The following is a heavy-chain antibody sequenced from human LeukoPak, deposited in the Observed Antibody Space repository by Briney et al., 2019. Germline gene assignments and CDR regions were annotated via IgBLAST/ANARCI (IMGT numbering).Heavy chain of an antibody. CDR1: GGTFSSYA. D-gene: IGHD3-22*01. CDR2: IIPIFGTA. Sequence: SVKVSCKASGGTFSSYAISWVRQAPGQGLEWMGGIIPIFGTANYAQKFQGRVTITADESTSTAYMELSSLRSEDTAVYYCARDPLPREYYYDSSGCNYYFDYWGQGTLVTVSS. J-gene: IGHJ4*02. CDR3: ARDPLPREYYYDSSGCNYYFDY. V-gene: IGHV1-69*13.